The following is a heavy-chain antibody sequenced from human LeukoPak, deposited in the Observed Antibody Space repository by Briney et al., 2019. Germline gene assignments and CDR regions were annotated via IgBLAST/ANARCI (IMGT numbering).Heavy chain of an antibody. J-gene: IGHJ5*02. D-gene: IGHD6-13*01. V-gene: IGHV4-61*08. CDR2: IYYSGST. CDR1: GGSISSGGYY. CDR3: ARIGSWYLDWFDP. Sequence: SETLSLTCTVSGGSISSGGYYWSWIRQHPGKGLEWIGYIYYSGSTNYNPSLKSRVTISVDTSKNQFSLKLSSVTAADTAVYYCARIGSWYLDWFDPWGQGTLVTVSS.